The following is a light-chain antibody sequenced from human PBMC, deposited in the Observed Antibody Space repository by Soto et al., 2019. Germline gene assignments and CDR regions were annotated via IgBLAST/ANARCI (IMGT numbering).Light chain of an antibody. J-gene: IGKJ1*01. CDR1: QSVSSSY. CDR2: DAS. Sequence: EIVITQSPATLSVSPGEGVTLSCRASQSVSSSYLAWYQQKPGPAPRLLMYDASTRANGIPARFSGSGSGTEFTLTISSLQSEDFAVYDGQQYNNWPTWTFGQGTKVDIK. V-gene: IGKV3-15*01. CDR3: QQYNNWPTWT.